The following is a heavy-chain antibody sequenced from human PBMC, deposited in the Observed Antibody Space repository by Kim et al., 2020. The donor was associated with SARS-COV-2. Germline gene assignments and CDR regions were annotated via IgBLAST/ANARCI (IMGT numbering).Heavy chain of an antibody. D-gene: IGHD6-25*01. CDR1: GGTFSSHG. CDR3: ARETKGPAASLDM. Sequence: SVKVSCKASGGTFSSHGISWVRQAPGQGLEWMGRIIPIVDTLNYVQKFQGRVTITADKFTSTAYMELSSLRSEDTAVYYCARETKGPAASLDMWGQGTMVTVSS. CDR2: IIPIVDTL. J-gene: IGHJ3*02. V-gene: IGHV1-69*04.